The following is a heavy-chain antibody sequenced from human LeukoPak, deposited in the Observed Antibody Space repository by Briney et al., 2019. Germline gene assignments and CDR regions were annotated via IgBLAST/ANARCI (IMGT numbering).Heavy chain of an antibody. CDR2: ITSSSSYI. CDR3: ARDHGGSYYAYMGFDP. Sequence: GGSLRLSCAASGFTFSTYSMTWVRQAPGKGLEWVSSITSSSSYIYYADSVKGRFTISRDNAKNSLYLQMNSLRAEDTAVYYCARDHGGSYYAYMGFDPWGQGTLVTVSS. CDR1: GFTFSTYS. D-gene: IGHD1-26*01. J-gene: IGHJ5*02. V-gene: IGHV3-21*01.